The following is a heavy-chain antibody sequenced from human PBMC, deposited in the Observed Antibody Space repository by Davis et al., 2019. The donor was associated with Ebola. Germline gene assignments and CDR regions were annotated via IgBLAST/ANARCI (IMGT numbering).Heavy chain of an antibody. CDR3: ARGWLRRGMDV. Sequence: PSETLSLTCALSGDSVSGSNGAWNWIRQSPSSGLEWLGRTYYTSKWFNDYAVSVKGRITVNADTSKNQFSLQLDSVTPEDTALYYCARGWLRRGMDVWGEGTSVTVSS. CDR2: TYYTSKWFN. V-gene: IGHV6-1*01. CDR1: GDSVSGSNGA. J-gene: IGHJ6*04. D-gene: IGHD5-18*01.